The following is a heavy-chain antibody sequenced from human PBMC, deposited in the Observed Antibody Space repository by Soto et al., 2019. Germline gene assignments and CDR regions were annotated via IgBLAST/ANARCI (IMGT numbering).Heavy chain of an antibody. CDR1: GFTFSSYA. Sequence: GGSLRLSCAASGFTFSSYAVSWVRQAPGKGLEWVSAISGSGGSTYYADSVKGRFTISRDNSKNTLYLQMDSLRAEDTAVYYCAKDLRRLGDFWSGYYKRALGGYFQHWGQGTLVTVSS. CDR3: AKDLRRLGDFWSGYYKRALGGYFQH. V-gene: IGHV3-23*01. CDR2: ISGSGGST. J-gene: IGHJ1*01. D-gene: IGHD3-3*01.